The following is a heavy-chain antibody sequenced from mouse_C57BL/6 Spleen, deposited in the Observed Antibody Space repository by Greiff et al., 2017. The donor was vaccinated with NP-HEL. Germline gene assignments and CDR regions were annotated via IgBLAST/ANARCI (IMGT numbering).Heavy chain of an antibody. CDR2: INYDGSST. Sequence: EVQVVESEGGLVQPGSSMKLSCTASGFTFSDYYMAWVRQVPEKGLEWVANINYDGSSTYYLDSLKSRFIISRDNAKNILYLQMSSLKSEDTATYYCARGPLLPGYFDYWGQGTTLTVSS. CDR1: GFTFSDYY. J-gene: IGHJ2*01. CDR3: ARGPLLPGYFDY. V-gene: IGHV5-16*01. D-gene: IGHD6-1*01.